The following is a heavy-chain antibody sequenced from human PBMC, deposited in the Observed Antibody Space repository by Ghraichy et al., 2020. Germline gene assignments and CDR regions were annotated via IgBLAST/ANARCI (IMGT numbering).Heavy chain of an antibody. CDR2: ISYDGSNK. V-gene: IGHV3-30*18. J-gene: IGHJ4*02. CDR1: GFTFISYG. D-gene: IGHD4-17*01. CDR3: AKDGTVTDFDY. Sequence: GGSLRLSCAASGFTFISYGMHWVRQAPGKGLEWVAVISYDGSNKYYADSVKGRFTISRDNSKNTLYLQMNSLRAEDTAVYYCAKDGTVTDFDYWGQGTLVTVSS.